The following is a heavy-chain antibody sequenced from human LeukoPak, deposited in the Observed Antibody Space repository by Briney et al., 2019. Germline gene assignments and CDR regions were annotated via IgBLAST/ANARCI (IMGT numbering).Heavy chain of an antibody. J-gene: IGHJ4*02. D-gene: IGHD1-26*01. Sequence: PGGSLRLSCAASGFSLSNCWISWVRQAPGKGLEWVANIKLDGSEKYYVNSVKGRFTISRDNAKNSLNLQMNSLRAEDTAVYYCARETRGSYVPGLDSWGQGTLVTVSS. V-gene: IGHV3-7*01. CDR2: IKLDGSEK. CDR3: ARETRGSYVPGLDS. CDR1: GFSLSNCW.